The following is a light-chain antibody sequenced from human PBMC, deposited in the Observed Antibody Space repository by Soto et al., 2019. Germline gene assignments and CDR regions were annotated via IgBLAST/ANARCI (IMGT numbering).Light chain of an antibody. CDR2: DVS. V-gene: IGLV2-14*01. Sequence: QSVLTQPASVFGSPGQSIAISCSGTSSDVGGYNYVSWYQQHPGKAPKLIDYDVSNRPLGVTNRFSGLKYGNKASLIIYGLQNEDYVDSSYSSYTSSIIYVFRTGTKV. CDR1: SSDVGGYNY. CDR3: SSYTSSIIYV. J-gene: IGLJ1*01.